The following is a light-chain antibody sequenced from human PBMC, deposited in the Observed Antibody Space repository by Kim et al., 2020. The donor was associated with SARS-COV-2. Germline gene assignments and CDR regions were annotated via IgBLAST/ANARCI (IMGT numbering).Light chain of an antibody. J-gene: IGLJ3*02. CDR2: GNS. V-gene: IGLV1-40*01. CDR3: QSYDSSLSGWV. CDR1: SSNTGAGYD. Sequence: RVTISCTGSSSNTGAGYDVHWYPQLPGTAPKHLIYGNSNRPSGVPDRFSGSKSGTSASLAITGLQAEDEADYYCQSYDSSLSGWVFGGGTQLTVL.